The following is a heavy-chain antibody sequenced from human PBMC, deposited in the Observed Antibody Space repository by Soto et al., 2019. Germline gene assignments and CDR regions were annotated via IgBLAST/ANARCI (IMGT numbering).Heavy chain of an antibody. Sequence: GSLRLSCAASGFTFTTNAMSWVRQAPGKGLEWVSVIYSGGDIYYADSVKGRFTIFRDNSKNTLYLQLNSLRVEDTAVYYCARGSGYIIDYWGQGTLVTVSS. J-gene: IGHJ4*02. CDR1: GFTFTTNA. CDR3: ARGSGYIIDY. V-gene: IGHV3-66*01. CDR2: IYSGGDI. D-gene: IGHD5-12*01.